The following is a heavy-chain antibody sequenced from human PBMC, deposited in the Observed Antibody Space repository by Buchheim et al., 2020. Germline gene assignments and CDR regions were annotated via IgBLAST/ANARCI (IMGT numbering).Heavy chain of an antibody. J-gene: IGHJ6*02. CDR2: INSDGSST. CDR3: ARPGGGPNKWGNYYYGMDV. D-gene: IGHD2-15*01. CDR1: GFTFSSYW. V-gene: IGHV3-74*01. Sequence: EVQLVESGGGLVQPGGSLRLSCAASGFTFSSYWMHWVRQAPGKGLVWVSRINSDGSSTSYADSVKGRFTISRDNAKNTLYLQMNSLRAEDTAVYYCARPGGGPNKWGNYYYGMDVWGQGTT.